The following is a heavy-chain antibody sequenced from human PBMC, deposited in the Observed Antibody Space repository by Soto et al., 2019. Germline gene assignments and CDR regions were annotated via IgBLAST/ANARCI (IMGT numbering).Heavy chain of an antibody. Sequence: VSGPTLVNPTETLTLTCTVSGFSLTNTKMGVTWIRQPPGKALEWLAHIFSNAEKSYSTSLKTRLTISEDTSKSQVVLTMTNMDPVDTATYYCARTHYDILAGYYRDYYYGMDVWGRGTTVTVSS. CDR1: GFSLTNTKMG. J-gene: IGHJ6*02. D-gene: IGHD3-9*01. V-gene: IGHV2-26*01. CDR2: IFSNAEK. CDR3: ARTHYDILAGYYRDYYYGMDV.